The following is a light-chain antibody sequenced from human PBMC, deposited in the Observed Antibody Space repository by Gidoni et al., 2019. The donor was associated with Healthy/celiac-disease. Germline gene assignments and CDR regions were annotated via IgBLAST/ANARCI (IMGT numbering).Light chain of an antibody. CDR2: YAS. CDR3: HQSSSLPLT. CDR1: QSIRSS. J-gene: IGKJ4*01. Sequence: EIVLTLSPAFPSVTPNAKVTITCRASQSIRSSLDWYQQKPDQSPKLLIKYASQSISGVPSRFSGSGSGTDFTLTINSLEAEDAAAYYCHQSSSLPLTFGGGTKVEIK. V-gene: IGKV6D-21*02.